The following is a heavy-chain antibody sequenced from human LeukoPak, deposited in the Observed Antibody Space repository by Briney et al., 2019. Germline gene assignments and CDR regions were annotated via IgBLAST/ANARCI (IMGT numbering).Heavy chain of an antibody. D-gene: IGHD6-6*01. V-gene: IGHV4-4*07. CDR2: IFTSGST. J-gene: IGHJ4*02. Sequence: SETLSLTCTVSGGSISSYYWSWIRQPAGKGLEWIGRIFTSGSTNYNPSLKSRVTMSVDTSKNQLSLKLSSVTAADTAVYYCARDLEYSSSSPPAYWGQGTLVTVSS. CDR1: GGSISSYY. CDR3: ARDLEYSSSSPPAY.